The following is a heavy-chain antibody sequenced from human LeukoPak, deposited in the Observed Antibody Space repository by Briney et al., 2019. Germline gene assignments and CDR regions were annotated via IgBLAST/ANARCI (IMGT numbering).Heavy chain of an antibody. CDR1: SGSISSGSYY. CDR3: ARSYYYDSSGYRSGWFDP. J-gene: IGHJ5*02. CDR2: IYTSGST. Sequence: SQTLSLTCTVYSGSISSGSYYWSWIRQPAGKGLVWIGRIYTSGSTNYNPSLKSRVTISVDTSKNQFSLKLSSVTAADTAVYYCARSYYYDSSGYRSGWFDPWGQGTLVTVSS. D-gene: IGHD3-22*01. V-gene: IGHV4-61*02.